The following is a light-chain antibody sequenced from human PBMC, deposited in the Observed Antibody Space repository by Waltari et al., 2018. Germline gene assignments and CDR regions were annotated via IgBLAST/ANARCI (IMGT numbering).Light chain of an antibody. CDR2: GAS. CDR1: QSVSGSY. V-gene: IGKV3-20*01. J-gene: IGKJ1*01. CDR3: QQFLTSRT. Sequence: EIVLTQSPGTLSLSPGERATLSCRASQSVSGSYLVWYQHISGQAPRLLIYGASTRATGIPDRFSGGGSGTDFTLTISRLEPEDFAVYYCQQFLTSRTFGQGTRVEIK.